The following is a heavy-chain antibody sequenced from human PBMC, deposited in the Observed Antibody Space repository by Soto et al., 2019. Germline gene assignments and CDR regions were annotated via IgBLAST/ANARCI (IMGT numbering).Heavy chain of an antibody. CDR1: GGTFSGYA. V-gene: IGHV1-69*01. D-gene: IGHD1-20*01. CDR2: IIPVLGIT. J-gene: IGHJ1*01. CDR3: AKDPRSITGTTSSEDFQQ. Sequence: QAQLMQSGAEVQKPGSSVKVSCKASGGTFSGYAISWVRQAPGQGLEWMGGIIPVLGITNYAQKFQGRITIAADESTGTAHMELRSLSSEDTAVYYCAKDPRSITGTTSSEDFQQWGQGTLVTVSS.